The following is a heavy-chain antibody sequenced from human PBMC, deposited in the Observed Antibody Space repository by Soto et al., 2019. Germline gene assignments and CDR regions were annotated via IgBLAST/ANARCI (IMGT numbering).Heavy chain of an antibody. V-gene: IGHV4-34*01. CDR3: ARRGQLLYAY. CDR1: GGSFSGYY. D-gene: IGHD2-2*02. J-gene: IGHJ4*02. Sequence: TLSLTCAVYGGSFSGYYWSWIRQPPGKGLEWIGEINHSGSTNYNPSLKSRVTISVDTSKNQFSLKLSSVTAADTAVYYCARRGQLLYAYWGQGTLVTVSS. CDR2: INHSGST.